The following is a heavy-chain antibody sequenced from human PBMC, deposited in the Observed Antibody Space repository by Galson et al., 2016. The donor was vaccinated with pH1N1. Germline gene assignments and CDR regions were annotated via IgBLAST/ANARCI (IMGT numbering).Heavy chain of an antibody. J-gene: IGHJ3*02. V-gene: IGHV3-48*04. CDR1: GFTFSSYS. Sequence: SLRLSCAASGFTFSSYSMNWVRQAPGKGLEWVSYISLSSSIIHYADSVKGRFIISRDSAKNSLYLQMNSLRAEDTALYHCAREGLWPGVDAFDIWGQGTMVTVSS. D-gene: IGHD4/OR15-4a*01. CDR2: ISLSSSII. CDR3: AREGLWPGVDAFDI.